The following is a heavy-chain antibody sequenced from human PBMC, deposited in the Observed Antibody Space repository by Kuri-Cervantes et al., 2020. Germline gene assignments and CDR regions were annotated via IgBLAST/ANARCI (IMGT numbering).Heavy chain of an antibody. J-gene: IGHJ4*02. CDR1: GGSISSGDYY. V-gene: IGHV4-31*02. D-gene: IGHD3-22*01. Sequence: SCTVSGGSISSGDYYWSWIRQPPGKGLEWIGYIYYSGSTYCNPSLKSRVTISVDTSKNQFSLKLSSVTAADTAVYYCAREGYYDSSGYYYYNWGQGTLVTVSS. CDR3: AREGYYDSSGYYYYN. CDR2: IYYSGST.